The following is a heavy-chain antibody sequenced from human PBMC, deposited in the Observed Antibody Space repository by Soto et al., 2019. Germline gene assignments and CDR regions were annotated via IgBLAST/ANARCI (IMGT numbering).Heavy chain of an antibody. CDR1: GFTFSSYT. CDR3: ARGPDCGGDCYYNYYGLDV. Sequence: PGGSLRLSCAASGFTFSSYTMNWVRQAPGKGLEWVSSLSSSGTYIFYADSVKGRFTMSRDNARNSLYLQMNSLRAEDTAVYYCARGPDCGGDCYYNYYGLDVWGQGTTVTV. CDR2: LSSSGTYI. J-gene: IGHJ6*01. V-gene: IGHV3-21*01. D-gene: IGHD2-21*02.